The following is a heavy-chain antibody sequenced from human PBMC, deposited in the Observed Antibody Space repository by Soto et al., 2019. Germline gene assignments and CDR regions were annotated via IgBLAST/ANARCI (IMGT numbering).Heavy chain of an antibody. D-gene: IGHD6-19*01. J-gene: IGHJ4*02. V-gene: IGHV4-34*01. CDR1: GGSFSGYY. CDR3: ARVRSSSGWYGRGLFDY. Sequence: QVQLQQWGAGLLKPSETLSLTCAVYGGSFSGYYWSWIRQPPGKGLEWIGEINHSGSTNYNPSLKSRVTISADTSKNQFSLKLSSVTAADTAVYYCARVRSSSGWYGRGLFDYWGQGTLVTVSS. CDR2: INHSGST.